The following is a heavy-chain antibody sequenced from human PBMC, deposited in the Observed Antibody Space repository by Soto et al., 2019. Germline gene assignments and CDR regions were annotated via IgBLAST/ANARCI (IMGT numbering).Heavy chain of an antibody. D-gene: IGHD3-22*01. CDR1: GVTFSSYG. V-gene: IGHV3-30*18. J-gene: IGHJ4*02. CDR2: ISYDGSNK. CDR3: AKDTYYYDRSGYYTYDY. Sequence: HPGGSLRLSCAASGVTFSSYGVHWVRQAPGKGLEGVAAISYDGSNKHYAASVKGRFTISRDNSKNTLDLQMNSLRAEDTAVYYCAKDTYYYDRSGYYTYDYWGQGTQVTVSS.